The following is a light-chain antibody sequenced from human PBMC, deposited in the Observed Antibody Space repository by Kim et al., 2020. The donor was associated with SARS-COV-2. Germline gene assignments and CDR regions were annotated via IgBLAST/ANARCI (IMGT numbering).Light chain of an antibody. CDR2: SND. CDR1: RSDIGSNT. CDR3: ASWDDGLSGPV. V-gene: IGLV1-44*01. Sequence: GRRVTISCSGGRSDIGSNTVNWYQQLPETSPRLLIYSNDKRPSGVPGRFSGSRSGTSASLAISGLQSDDEADYFCASWDDGLSGPVFGGGTQLTVL. J-gene: IGLJ2*01.